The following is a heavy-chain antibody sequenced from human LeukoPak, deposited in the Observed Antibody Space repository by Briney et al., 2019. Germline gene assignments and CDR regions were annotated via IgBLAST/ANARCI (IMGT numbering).Heavy chain of an antibody. D-gene: IGHD6-13*01. J-gene: IGHJ4*02. CDR2: IIPIFGTA. CDR3: AREIISLKRRGSWYERDFDY. CDR1: GGTFSSYA. Sequence: SVKVSCKASGGTFSSYAISWVRQAPGQGLEWMGGIIPIFGTANYAQKFQGRVTITADKSTSTAYMELSSLRSEDTAVYYCAREIISLKRRGSWYERDFDYWGQGTLVTVSS. V-gene: IGHV1-69*06.